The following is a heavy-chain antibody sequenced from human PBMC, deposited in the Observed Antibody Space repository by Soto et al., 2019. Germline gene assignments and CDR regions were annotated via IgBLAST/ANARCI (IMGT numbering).Heavy chain of an antibody. CDR1: GGSISSAAYY. CDR2: ISHSGST. Sequence: VQLRESGPGLVKPSQTLSLSCTVSGGSISSAAYYWSWIRQHPGKGLEWIGYISHSGSTYYTPSLKSRVIISADTSKNQFSLNLTSVTAADTAVYYCATEYTYGSNFFDCWGQGALVTVSS. J-gene: IGHJ4*02. CDR3: ATEYTYGSNFFDC. V-gene: IGHV4-31*03. D-gene: IGHD5-18*01.